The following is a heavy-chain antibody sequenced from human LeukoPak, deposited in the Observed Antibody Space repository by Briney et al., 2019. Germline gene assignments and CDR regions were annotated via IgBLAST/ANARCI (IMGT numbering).Heavy chain of an antibody. Sequence: NTSETLSLTCTVSGGSISSGGYYWSWIRQHPGKGLEWIGYIYYSGSTYYNPSLKSRVTISVDTSKNQFSLKLSSVTAADTAVYYCARGGGTTVTKRILVAFDIWGQGTMVTVSS. CDR1: GGSISSGGYY. V-gene: IGHV4-31*03. CDR3: ARGGGTTVTKRILVAFDI. CDR2: IYYSGST. J-gene: IGHJ3*02. D-gene: IGHD4-17*01.